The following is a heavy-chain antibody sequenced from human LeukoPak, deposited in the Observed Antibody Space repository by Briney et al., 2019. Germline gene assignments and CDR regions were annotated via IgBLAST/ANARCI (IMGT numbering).Heavy chain of an antibody. V-gene: IGHV3-21*01. CDR3: AYSSGPPYYFDY. CDR1: GFIFSTYS. CDR2: ISSSSSYI. D-gene: IGHD6-19*01. J-gene: IGHJ4*02. Sequence: GGSLRLSCAASGFIFSTYSMNWVRQAPGKGLEWVSSISSSSSYIYYADSVKGRFTISRDNAKNSLYLQMNSLRAEDTAVYYCAYSSGPPYYFDYWGQGTLVTVSS.